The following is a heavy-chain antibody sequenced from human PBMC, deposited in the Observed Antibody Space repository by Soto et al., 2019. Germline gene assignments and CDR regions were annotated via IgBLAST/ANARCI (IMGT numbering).Heavy chain of an antibody. D-gene: IGHD3-10*01. CDR2: IYYSGST. J-gene: IGHJ5*02. CDR1: GCSISSGDYY. CDR3: ARGYYYGSGSYYSAFGWFDP. V-gene: IGHV4-30-4*01. Sequence: PSETLSLTCTVSGCSISSGDYYWSWIRQPPGKGLEWIGYIYYSGSTYYNPSLKSRVTISVDTSKNQFSLKLSSVTAADTAVYYCARGYYYGSGSYYSAFGWFDPWGQGTLVTVSS.